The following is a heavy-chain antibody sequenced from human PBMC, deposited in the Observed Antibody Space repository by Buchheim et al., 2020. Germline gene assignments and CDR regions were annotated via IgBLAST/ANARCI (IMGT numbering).Heavy chain of an antibody. CDR3: ARASGTNGYYYGMDV. Sequence: EVQLVESGGGLVKPGGSLRLSCAASGFTFSSYSMNWVRQAPGKGLEWVSSISSSSSYVYYADSVKGRFTISRDNAKNSLYLQMNSLRAEDTAVYYCARASGTNGYYYGMDVWGQGTT. V-gene: IGHV3-21*01. CDR2: ISSSSSYV. J-gene: IGHJ6*02. CDR1: GFTFSSYS. D-gene: IGHD3-10*01.